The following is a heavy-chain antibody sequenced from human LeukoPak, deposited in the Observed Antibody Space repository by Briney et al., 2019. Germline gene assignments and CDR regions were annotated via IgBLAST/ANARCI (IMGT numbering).Heavy chain of an antibody. CDR2: IRYDGSNK. V-gene: IGHV3-30*02. CDR3: ARGASDEWFDP. CDR1: GFICSSYG. J-gene: IGHJ5*02. D-gene: IGHD3-10*01. Sequence: GGSVRLSCAACGFICSSYGMHCVRQAPGKGLEWVAFIRYDGSNKYYADCVKGRFTISRDNSKNTLYLQMNSLRAEDTVVYYCARGASDEWFDPWGQGTLVTVSS.